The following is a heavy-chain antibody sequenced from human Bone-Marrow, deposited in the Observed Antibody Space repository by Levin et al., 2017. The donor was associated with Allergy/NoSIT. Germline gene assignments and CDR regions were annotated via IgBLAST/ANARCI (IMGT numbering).Heavy chain of an antibody. V-gene: IGHV3-64*01. CDR2: ISSNGGST. CDR1: XXXXXXYA. CDR3: ARDMAPSITIFHYYMDV. J-gene: IGHJ6*03. Sequence: GGSLRLSCAASXXXXXXYAMHWDRQAQGKGLEYVSAISSNGGSTYYANSVKGRFTISRDNSKNTLYLQMGSLRAEDMAVYYCARDMAPSITIFHYYMDVWGKGTTVTVSS. D-gene: IGHD3-9*01.